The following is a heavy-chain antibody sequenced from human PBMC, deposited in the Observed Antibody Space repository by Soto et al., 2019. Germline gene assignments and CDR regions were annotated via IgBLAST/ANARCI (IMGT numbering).Heavy chain of an antibody. D-gene: IGHD5-12*01. CDR2: ITGSNGAT. V-gene: IGHV1-18*04. CDR3: ARDSKWLIIKGNWFDS. CDR1: GYNFIDYG. Sequence: QVHLVQSGAEVKRPGASVKVSCKFSGYNFIDYGMTWVRQAPGQGLEWMGWITGSNGATNYAQKFQGRVTLTADTSTNTGSMELRSLRKDDTAVYYCARDSKWLIIKGNWFDSWGQGTLVTVSS. J-gene: IGHJ5*01.